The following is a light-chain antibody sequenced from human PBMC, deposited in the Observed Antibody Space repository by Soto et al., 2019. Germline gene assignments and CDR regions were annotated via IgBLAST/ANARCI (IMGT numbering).Light chain of an antibody. CDR1: SSDVGGYSY. J-gene: IGLJ1*01. CDR3: RSYTSTTSTYV. V-gene: IGLV2-14*01. CDR2: KVS. Sequence: QSVLTQPASVSGSPGQSITISCTGTSSDVGGYSYVSWYQQHPGKAPKLMIYKVSNRPSGVSDRFSGSKSGNTASLTISGLQPEDEADYYCRSYTSTTSTYVFGTGTKVTVL.